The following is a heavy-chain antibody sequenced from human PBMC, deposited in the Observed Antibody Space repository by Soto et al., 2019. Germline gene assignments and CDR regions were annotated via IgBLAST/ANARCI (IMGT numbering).Heavy chain of an antibody. CDR1: GYMFNTYG. CDR3: ARTYCSGDYFLPFEY. J-gene: IGHJ4*02. Sequence: QVQLLQSGAAVKKPGASVKVSCKASGYMFNTYGITWVRQAPGQGLEWMGWISVYNGNIDYAQKFEGRVTMTIDTSKSKAYMELKRLTSDDTAVYYCARTYCSGDYFLPFEYWGQGTPVSVSS. D-gene: IGHD3-10*01. V-gene: IGHV1-18*01. CDR2: ISVYNGNI.